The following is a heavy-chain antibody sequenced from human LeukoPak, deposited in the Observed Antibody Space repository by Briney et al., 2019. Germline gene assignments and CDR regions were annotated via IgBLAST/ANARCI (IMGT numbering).Heavy chain of an antibody. J-gene: IGHJ4*02. V-gene: IGHV4-34*01. CDR2: VTDGGYT. Sequence: SETLSLTCAIYGASLSDYWWSWVRQAPGAGLEWIGEVTDGGYTNYKSSLKSRVSISVDMAKNQFSLKLSSVTAADTAVYYCARGGVGATFPKLFDYWGQGTLVTVSS. CDR1: GASLSDYW. D-gene: IGHD1-26*01. CDR3: ARGGVGATFPKLFDY.